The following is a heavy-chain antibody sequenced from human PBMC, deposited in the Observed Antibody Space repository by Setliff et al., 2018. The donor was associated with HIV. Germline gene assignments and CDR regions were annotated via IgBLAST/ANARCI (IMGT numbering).Heavy chain of an antibody. J-gene: IGHJ4*02. D-gene: IGHD1-7*01. CDR2: INPNGGGT. Sequence: ASVKVSCKASGYTFINYYMHWVRQAPGQGLEWMGIINPNGGGTSYAQKFQGRVTVTIDTSTSTAYMELRTLRSDDTAVYYCARAGAVETTHFDYWGQGALVTVSS. CDR1: GYTFINYY. CDR3: ARAGAVETTHFDY. V-gene: IGHV1-46*01.